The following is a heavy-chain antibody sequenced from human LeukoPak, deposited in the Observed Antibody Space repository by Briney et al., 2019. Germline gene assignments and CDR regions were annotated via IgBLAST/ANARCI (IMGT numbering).Heavy chain of an antibody. D-gene: IGHD2-8*01. CDR1: GGSVGSGTYH. Sequence: SETLSLTCTVSGGSVGSGTYHWSWIRQPPGKGQEWIGYIFYSGSTNYNPSLKSRVTISVDTSKNQFSLKVGSVTAADTAVYYCARDRTYYGMDVWGQGTTVTVSS. V-gene: IGHV4-61*01. CDR2: IFYSGST. CDR3: ARDRTYYGMDV. J-gene: IGHJ6*02.